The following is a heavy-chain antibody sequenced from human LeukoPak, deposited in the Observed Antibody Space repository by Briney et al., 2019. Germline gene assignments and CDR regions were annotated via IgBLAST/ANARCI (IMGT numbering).Heavy chain of an antibody. D-gene: IGHD3-9*01. CDR1: GFTFSSHG. CDR3: VKDGALLFDFGYYSTDA. Sequence: GGSLTLSCIVSGFTFSSHGMHWLRQAPGKGLEWVADIWYDGGTKHYADSVMGRFTISRDNSKKMLFLQMNRLRAEDTAVYYCVKDGALLFDFGYYSTDACGKGTTVTASS. V-gene: IGHV3-33*06. CDR2: IWYDGGTK. J-gene: IGHJ6*03.